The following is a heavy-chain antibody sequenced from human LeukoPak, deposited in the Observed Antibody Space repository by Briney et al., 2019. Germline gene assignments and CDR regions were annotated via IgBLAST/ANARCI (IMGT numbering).Heavy chain of an antibody. J-gene: IGHJ3*02. D-gene: IGHD6-6*01. Sequence: PGGSLRLSCAASGFTFSSYWMHWVRHAPGKGLAWVSDINSDGSSTSYADSVKGRFTISRDNAKNTLYLQMNSLRAEDTAVYYCARKVDYSSSSHAFDIWGQGTMVTVSS. CDR1: GFTFSSYW. CDR3: ARKVDYSSSSHAFDI. CDR2: INSDGSST. V-gene: IGHV3-74*01.